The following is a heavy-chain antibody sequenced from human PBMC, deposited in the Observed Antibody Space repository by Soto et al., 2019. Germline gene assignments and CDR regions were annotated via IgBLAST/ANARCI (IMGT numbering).Heavy chain of an antibody. D-gene: IGHD6-6*01. CDR3: ARAQYSTSSVLDY. V-gene: IGHV3-11*04. J-gene: IGHJ4*02. CDR2: IGSSGSTK. CDR1: GFTFSDYY. Sequence: QVQLVESGGGLVKPGGSLRLSCAASGFTFSDYYMSWIRQAPGKGLEWVSYIGSSGSTKYYADSVKGRFSISRDSAKNSLYLQMNSLTAEDTAVYYCARAQYSTSSVLDYWGQGTLVTVSS.